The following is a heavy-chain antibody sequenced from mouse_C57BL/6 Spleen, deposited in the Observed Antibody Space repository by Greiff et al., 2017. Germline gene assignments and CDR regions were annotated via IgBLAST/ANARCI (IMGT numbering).Heavy chain of an antibody. J-gene: IGHJ1*03. CDR3: ARRGNDGYLWYFDV. CDR1: GYTFPGYW. V-gene: IGHV1-9*01. CDR2: ILPGSGST. D-gene: IGHD2-3*01. Sequence: VKLMESGAELMKPGASVKLSCKATGYTFPGYWMAWVKQRPGHGLEWIGEILPGSGSTNYNEQFKGKATFTADTSSNTAYMQLSSLTTEDSAIYYCARRGNDGYLWYFDVWGTGTTVTVSS.